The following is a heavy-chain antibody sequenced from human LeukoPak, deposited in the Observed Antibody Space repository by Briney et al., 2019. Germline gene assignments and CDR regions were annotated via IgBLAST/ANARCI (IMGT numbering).Heavy chain of an antibody. V-gene: IGHV1-8*01. D-gene: IGHD6-19*01. CDR2: MNPNSGNT. CDR3: ARGGRDSSGQSWFDP. J-gene: IGHJ5*02. Sequence: GASVKVSCKASGYTFTSYDINWVRQATGQGLEWMGWMNPNSGNTGYAQKFQGRVTMTRNTSISTAYMELSSLGSEDTAVYYCARGGRDSSGQSWFDPWGQGTLVTVSS. CDR1: GYTFTSYD.